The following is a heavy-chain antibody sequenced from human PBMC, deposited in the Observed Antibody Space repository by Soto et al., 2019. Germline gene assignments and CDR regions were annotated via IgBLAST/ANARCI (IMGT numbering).Heavy chain of an antibody. D-gene: IGHD6-13*01. Sequence: ETLSLTCAVSGGSVSSYSWSWIRQPPGKGLEWIAEINHSGSTIYNPSLKSRVTISLDTSENQFSLKVNSVTAADTAFYYCAKGSSWYLGPPFDYWGQGTPVTVSS. CDR3: AKGSSWYLGPPFDY. CDR2: INHSGST. V-gene: IGHV4-34*01. CDR1: GGSVSSYS. J-gene: IGHJ4*02.